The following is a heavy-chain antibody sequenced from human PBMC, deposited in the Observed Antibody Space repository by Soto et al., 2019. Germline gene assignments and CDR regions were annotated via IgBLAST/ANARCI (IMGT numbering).Heavy chain of an antibody. Sequence: GGSLRLSCAASGFTFSSNSMNWVRQAPGKGLEWISYITSSSSTIYYADSVKGRFAISRDNAKNSLHLQMNSLSAEDTAFYYCVKDESINWYSGHFRHWGQGTLVTVSS. CDR2: ITSSSSTI. J-gene: IGHJ1*01. CDR3: VKDESINWYSGHFRH. CDR1: GFTFSSNS. D-gene: IGHD6-13*01. V-gene: IGHV3-48*04.